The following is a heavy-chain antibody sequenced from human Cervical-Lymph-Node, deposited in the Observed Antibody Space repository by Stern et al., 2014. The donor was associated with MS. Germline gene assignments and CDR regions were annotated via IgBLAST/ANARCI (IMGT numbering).Heavy chain of an antibody. CDR1: GYSFTSYW. Sequence: VQLVQSGAEVKKPGESLKISCKASGYSFTSYWVGWVRQMPGKGLEWMGIIWPGDSDTRYSPSFEGQVTISADKSINTAYLQWSSLKASDAAMYYCARLRGPGLYGMDVWGQGTTVTVSS. V-gene: IGHV5-51*01. J-gene: IGHJ6*02. CDR2: IWPGDSDT. CDR3: ARLRGPGLYGMDV.